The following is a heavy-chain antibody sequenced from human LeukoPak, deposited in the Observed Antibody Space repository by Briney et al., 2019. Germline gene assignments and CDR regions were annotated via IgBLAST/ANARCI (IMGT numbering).Heavy chain of an antibody. CDR3: ARHSTRYGDYRAPFDP. D-gene: IGHD4-17*01. V-gene: IGHV4-39*01. CDR2: IYYSGTT. CDR1: GDSIRSSSYY. J-gene: IGHJ5*02. Sequence: SETLSLTCTVSGDSIRSSSYYWGWIRQPPGKGLEWIGSIYYSGTTYYNPSLKSRVTISVDTSKNQFSLKLSSVTAADTALYFCARHSTRYGDYRAPFDPWGREPWSPSPQ.